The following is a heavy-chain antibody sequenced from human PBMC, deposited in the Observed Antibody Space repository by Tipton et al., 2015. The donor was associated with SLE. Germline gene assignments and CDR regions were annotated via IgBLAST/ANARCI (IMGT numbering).Heavy chain of an antibody. CDR3: AGKRPRSRAFDI. D-gene: IGHD1-1*01. J-gene: IGHJ3*02. V-gene: IGHV4-59*11. CDR2: IYYSGST. Sequence: TLSLTCTVSVGSISSHYWSWIRQPPGKGLEWIGYIYYSGSTNYNPSLQSRVTISVDTSRSQFSLKLHSVTAADTAVYYCAGKRPRSRAFDIWGQGTMVTVSS. CDR1: VGSISSHY.